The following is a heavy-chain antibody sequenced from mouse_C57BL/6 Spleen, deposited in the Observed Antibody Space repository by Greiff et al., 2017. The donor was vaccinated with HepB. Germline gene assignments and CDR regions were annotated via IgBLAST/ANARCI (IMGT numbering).Heavy chain of an antibody. CDR2: IYPGDGDT. CDR3: ARRYYGNAMDY. Sequence: QVQLQQSGAELVKPGASVKISCKASGYAFSSYWMNWVKQRPGKGLEWIGQIYPGDGDTNYNGKFKGKATLTADKSSSTAYMQLSSLTSEDSAVYFCARRYYGNAMDYWGQGTSVTVSS. J-gene: IGHJ4*01. V-gene: IGHV1-80*01. CDR1: GYAFSSYW. D-gene: IGHD1-1*01.